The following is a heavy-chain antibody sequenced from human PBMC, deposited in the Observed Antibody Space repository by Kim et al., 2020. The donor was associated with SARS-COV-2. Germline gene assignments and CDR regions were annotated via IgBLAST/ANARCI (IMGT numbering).Heavy chain of an antibody. D-gene: IGHD3-22*01. J-gene: IGHJ1*01. V-gene: IGHV3-30*07. CDR3: ATVVFYYDAGYFKN. Sequence: AASVTGRLSISRDHSKTTLYLQMNSLRAEDTAVYYCATVVFYYDAGYFKNWGQGTLVIVSS.